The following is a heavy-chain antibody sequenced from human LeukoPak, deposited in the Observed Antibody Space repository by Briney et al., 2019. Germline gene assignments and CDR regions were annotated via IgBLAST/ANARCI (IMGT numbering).Heavy chain of an antibody. Sequence: PGGSLRLSCAASGFTFSSYSMNWVRQAPGKGLEWVSSISSSSSYIYYADSVKGRFTISRDNAKNSLYLQTNSLRAEDTAVYYCARDYDSSGYITFDYWGQGTLVTVSS. CDR3: ARDYDSSGYITFDY. CDR2: ISSSSSYI. CDR1: GFTFSSYS. V-gene: IGHV3-21*01. D-gene: IGHD3-22*01. J-gene: IGHJ4*02.